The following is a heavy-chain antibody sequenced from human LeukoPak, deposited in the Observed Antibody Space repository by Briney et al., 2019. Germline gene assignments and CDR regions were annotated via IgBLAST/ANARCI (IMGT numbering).Heavy chain of an antibody. CDR2: IYYSGST. J-gene: IGHJ4*02. Sequence: SETLSLTCTGSGGSIIRYYWSWIRQPPGKGLEWIGYIYYSGSTKYNPSLKSRGTISVDTSKNQFSLKLSSVTAADTAMYYCARHSSSSWYEGNYFDYWGQGTLVTVSS. D-gene: IGHD2-2*01. CDR3: ARHSSSSWYEGNYFDY. V-gene: IGHV4-59*08. CDR1: GGSIIRYY.